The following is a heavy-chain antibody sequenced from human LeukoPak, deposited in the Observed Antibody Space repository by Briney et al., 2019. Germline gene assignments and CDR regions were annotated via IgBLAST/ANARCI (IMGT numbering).Heavy chain of an antibody. CDR2: ISPSGNT. D-gene: IGHD4-11*01. CDR1: GYSISSGYY. J-gene: IGHJ4*02. V-gene: IGHV4-38-2*01. CDR3: ARRAYSDLYFDY. Sequence: SETLSLTCAVSGYSISSGYYWGWIRQPPGKGLEWIGSISPSGNTYYNPSLKCRISISVDTSKNQFSLKLSSVTAADTAFYYCARRAYSDLYFDYWGQGTLVTVSS.